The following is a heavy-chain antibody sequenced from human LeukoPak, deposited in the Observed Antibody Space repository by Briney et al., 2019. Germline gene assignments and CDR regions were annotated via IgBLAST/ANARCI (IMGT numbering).Heavy chain of an antibody. D-gene: IGHD5-18*01. CDR2: IYTSGST. CDR3: AREVTPLYTAMVTGDFDY. Sequence: PSQTLSLTCTVSGGSISSGSYYWSWIRQPAGKGLEWIGRIYTSGSTNYNPSLKSRVTISVDTSKNQFSLKLSSVTAADTAVYYCAREVTPLYTAMVTGDFDYWGQGTLVTVSS. J-gene: IGHJ4*02. V-gene: IGHV4-61*02. CDR1: GGSISSGSYY.